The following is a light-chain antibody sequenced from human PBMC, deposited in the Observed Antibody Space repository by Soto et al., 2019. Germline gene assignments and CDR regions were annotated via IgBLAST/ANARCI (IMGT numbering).Light chain of an antibody. V-gene: IGKV1D-12*01. CDR3: QQSNSFPRT. CDR1: QNIFNW. CDR2: SAS. J-gene: IGKJ3*01. Sequence: DIQMTQSPSSVSASVGDRVTITCRASQNIFNWLAWYQQRPGKAPELLIYSASSLQYGVPSRFSGSGSGTDFTLPISSLQPEDFATYYCQQSNSFPRTFGPGTKVDIK.